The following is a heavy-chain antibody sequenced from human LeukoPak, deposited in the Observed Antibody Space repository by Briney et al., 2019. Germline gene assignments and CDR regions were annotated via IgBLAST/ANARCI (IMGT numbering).Heavy chain of an antibody. CDR1: GFTFSTYW. V-gene: IGHV3-74*01. CDR3: AKSRRAYCSGGSCFGLWDY. Sequence: GGSLRLSCAASGFTFSTYWMHWVRQAPGKGLVWVSRINSDESSTTYADSVKGRFTISRDNAKNTLYLQMDSLRAEDTAVYYCAKSRRAYCSGGSCFGLWDYWGQGTLVTVSS. J-gene: IGHJ4*02. CDR2: INSDESST. D-gene: IGHD2-15*01.